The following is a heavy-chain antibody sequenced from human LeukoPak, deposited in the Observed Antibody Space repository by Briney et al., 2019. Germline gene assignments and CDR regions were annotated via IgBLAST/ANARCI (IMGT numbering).Heavy chain of an antibody. V-gene: IGHV3-48*01. CDR3: ARAGGEDYYGSPG. CDR1: GFTFSSYS. D-gene: IGHD3-10*01. Sequence: GGSLRLSCAASGFTFSSYSMNWVRQAPGKGLEWVSYISSSSSTIYYADSVKGRFTISRDNAKNSLYLQMNSLRAEDTAVYYCARAGGEDYYGSPGWGQGTLVTVSS. J-gene: IGHJ4*02. CDR2: ISSSSSTI.